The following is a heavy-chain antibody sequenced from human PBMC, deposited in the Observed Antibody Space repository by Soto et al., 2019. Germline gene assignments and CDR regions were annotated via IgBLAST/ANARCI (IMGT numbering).Heavy chain of an antibody. Sequence: EVQLVESGGGLVQPGGSLRLSCAASGFTFSSYSMNWVRQAPGKGLEWVSYIISSSTTKYYADSVKGRFTISRDNAKNSLYLQMNSLRAEDTAVYYCARDGCSGSNCLNWFDPWGQGTLVTVSS. J-gene: IGHJ5*02. CDR3: ARDGCSGSNCLNWFDP. CDR1: GFTFSSYS. D-gene: IGHD2-15*01. CDR2: IISSSTTK. V-gene: IGHV3-48*01.